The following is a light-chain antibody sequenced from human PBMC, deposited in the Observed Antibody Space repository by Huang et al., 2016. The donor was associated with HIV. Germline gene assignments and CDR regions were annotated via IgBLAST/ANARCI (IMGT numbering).Light chain of an antibody. V-gene: IGKV3-20*01. Sequence: EIVLTQSPGTLSLSPGERATLSCRASQSVSNNYLAWYQQKPGQAPRLLIYGASGRATGIPDRFSGSGSGTGFTLTISRLEPEDFAVYFCQQYGTLLTFGGGTKVEI. CDR2: GAS. CDR1: QSVSNNY. CDR3: QQYGTLLT. J-gene: IGKJ4*01.